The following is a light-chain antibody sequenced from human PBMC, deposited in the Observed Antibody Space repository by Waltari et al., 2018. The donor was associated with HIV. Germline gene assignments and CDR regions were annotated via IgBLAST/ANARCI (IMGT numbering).Light chain of an antibody. CDR2: EDN. CDR1: SGSIASNY. J-gene: IGLJ3*02. CDR3: QSYDRNSQV. V-gene: IGLV6-57*01. Sequence: NFMLAQPHYVAESPGKTITISCTRTSGSIASNYVQWYHRRPGSPPATVIYEDNRRPSGVPDRFSGSIDSSSNSASLTISGLKTEDEADYYCQSYDRNSQVFGGGTKLTVL.